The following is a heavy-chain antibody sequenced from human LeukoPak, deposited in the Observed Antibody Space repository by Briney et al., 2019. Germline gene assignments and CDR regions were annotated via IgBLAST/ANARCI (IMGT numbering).Heavy chain of an antibody. V-gene: IGHV1-69*13. CDR3: ARDHQTSTYSSGWYNY. D-gene: IGHD6-19*01. J-gene: IGHJ4*02. Sequence: ASVKVSCKASGGTFSSYAIGWVRQAPGQGLEWMGGIIPIFGTANYAQKFQGRVTITADESTSTAYMELSSLRSEDTAVYYCARDHQTSTYSSGWYNYWGQGTLVTVSS. CDR2: IIPIFGTA. CDR1: GGTFSSYA.